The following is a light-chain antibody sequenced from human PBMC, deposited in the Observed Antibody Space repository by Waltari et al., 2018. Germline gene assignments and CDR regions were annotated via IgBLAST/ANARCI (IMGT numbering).Light chain of an antibody. CDR1: ALASQY. CDR2: KQI. J-gene: IGLJ2*01. CDR3: QSSDSSGTYVV. V-gene: IGLV3-25*03. Sequence: ELTQPPSVSVSPGQTARITCSGDALASQYAYWYQRNPGQAPGLGLYKQIGRAAGIPERFSGSSSGTRVTLTITGVQAEDEADYHCQSSDSSGTYVVFGGGTRLTVL.